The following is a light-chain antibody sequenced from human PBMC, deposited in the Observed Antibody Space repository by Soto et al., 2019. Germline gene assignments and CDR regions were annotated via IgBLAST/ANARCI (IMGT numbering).Light chain of an antibody. V-gene: IGKV1-33*01. CDR2: GAS. CDR1: EDIRTS. Sequence: DIQMTQSPSSLSASVGARVSITCRASEDIRTSLSWFQHKPGRAPKLLIYGASYLETGVPSRFRGSGSWTEFSLLIISLQPEDIATYYCQHYNNLPPFTFGPGTIVDI. CDR3: QHYNNLPPFT. J-gene: IGKJ3*01.